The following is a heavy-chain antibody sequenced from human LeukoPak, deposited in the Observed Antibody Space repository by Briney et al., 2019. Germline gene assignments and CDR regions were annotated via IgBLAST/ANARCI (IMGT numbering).Heavy chain of an antibody. CDR3: AKSDIRYCSGGSCYYDY. V-gene: IGHV3-30*18. CDR1: GFTFSSYG. J-gene: IGHJ4*02. CDR2: ISYDGSNK. D-gene: IGHD2-15*01. Sequence: PGRSLRLSCAASGFTFSSYGMHWVRQAPGKGLEWVAVISYDGSNKYYADSVKGRFTISRDNSKNTLYLQMNSLRAEDTAVYYCAKSDIRYCSGGSCYYDYWGQGTLVTVSS.